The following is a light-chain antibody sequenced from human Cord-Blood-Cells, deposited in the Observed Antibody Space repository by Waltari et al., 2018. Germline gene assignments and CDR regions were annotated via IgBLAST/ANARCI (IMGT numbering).Light chain of an antibody. Sequence: DIQMTQSPSSLSASVGDRVTITCRASQSIISYLNWYQQKPGKAPKLLIYASSSLQSGVQSRFSGSGSETDFTLTISSLQPEDFATYYCQQSYSTPFTFGPGTKVDIK. CDR1: QSIISY. V-gene: IGKV1-39*01. CDR3: QQSYSTPFT. CDR2: ASS. J-gene: IGKJ3*01.